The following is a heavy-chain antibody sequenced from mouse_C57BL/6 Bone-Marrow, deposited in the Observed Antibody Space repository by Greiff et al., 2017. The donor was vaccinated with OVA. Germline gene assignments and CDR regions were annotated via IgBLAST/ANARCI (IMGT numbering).Heavy chain of an antibody. CDR3: AIRDYGPFAY. CDR1: GYTFTSYW. CDR2: IDPSDSYT. D-gene: IGHD2-4*01. Sequence: QVQLKQPGAELVRPGTSVKLSCKASGYTFTSYWMHWVKQRPGQGLAWIGVIDPSDSYTNYNQKFKGKATLTVDTSSSTAYLQLRSLTSEDSAVDYCAIRDYGPFAYWGQGTLVTVTA. J-gene: IGHJ3*01. V-gene: IGHV1-59*01.